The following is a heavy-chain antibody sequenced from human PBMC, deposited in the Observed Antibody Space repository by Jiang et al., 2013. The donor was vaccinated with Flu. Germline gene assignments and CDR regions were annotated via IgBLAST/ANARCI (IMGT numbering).Heavy chain of an antibody. D-gene: IGHD3-10*01. CDR1: GGSISSYY. J-gene: IGHJ6*02. Sequence: PGLVKPSETLSLTCTVSGGSISSYYWSWIRQPPGKGLEWIGYIYYSGSTNYNPSLKSRVTISVDTSKNQFSLKLSSVTAADTAVYYCARASPYYYGSGSQPAGMDVWGQGTTVTVSS. CDR2: IYYSGST. V-gene: IGHV4-59*01. CDR3: ARASPYYYGSGSQPAGMDV.